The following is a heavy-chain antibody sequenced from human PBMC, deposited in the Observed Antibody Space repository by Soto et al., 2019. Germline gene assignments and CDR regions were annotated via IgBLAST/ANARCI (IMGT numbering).Heavy chain of an antibody. CDR1: GYSFANYV. J-gene: IGHJ2*01. V-gene: IGHV1-3*01. CDR3: ARVGTTVTTYWYFDL. D-gene: IGHD4-17*01. CDR2: INAGNGNT. Sequence: EASVEVSCKASGYSFANYVIYWVRQAPGQRLEWMGWINAGNGNTKYSQKFQGRVTITRDTSATTAYMELSSLRSEDTAVYYCARVGTTVTTYWYFDLWGRGTLVTAPQ.